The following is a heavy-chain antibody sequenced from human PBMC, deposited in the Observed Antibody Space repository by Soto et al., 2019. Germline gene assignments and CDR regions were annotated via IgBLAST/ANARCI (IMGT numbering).Heavy chain of an antibody. CDR3: AGQRGELTGDWYYYYYIDV. D-gene: IGHD7-27*01. V-gene: IGHV1-18*01. J-gene: IGHJ6*03. CDR1: GYTFSNYS. Sequence: QVQLVQSGGEVKKPGASVKVSCKASGYTFSNYSVTWVRQAPGQGLEWMGWITAYKGNTNYAQKFQGRVTMTTDPSTSTAYMELRSLTSDDTAVYYCAGQRGELTGDWYYYYYIDVWGKGTTVTVSS. CDR2: ITAYKGNT.